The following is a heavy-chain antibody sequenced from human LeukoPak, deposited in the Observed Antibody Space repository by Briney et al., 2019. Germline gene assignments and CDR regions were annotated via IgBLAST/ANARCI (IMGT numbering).Heavy chain of an antibody. CDR3: ARGGYYLRTFDY. V-gene: IGHV4-34*01. J-gene: IGHJ4*02. D-gene: IGHD2/OR15-2a*01. Sequence: SETLSLTCAVYGGSFSGYYWSWIRQPPGKGLEWIGEINHSGSTNCNPSLKSRVTISVDTSKNQFSLKLSSVTAADTAVYYCARGGYYLRTFDYWGQGTLVTVSS. CDR2: INHSGST. CDR1: GGSFSGYY.